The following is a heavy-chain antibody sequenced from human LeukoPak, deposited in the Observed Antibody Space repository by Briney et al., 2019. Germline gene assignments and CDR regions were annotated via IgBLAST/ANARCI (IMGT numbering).Heavy chain of an antibody. CDR1: GDSISTSNSY. Sequence: SETLSLTCTVSGDSISTSNSYWGWIRQPPGKGLEWIGSIYYSGNTYYNASLKSRVTISVDTSKNQFSLKLTSVTAADTAVYYCARSATYYDFWSGFRWDYWGQGTLVTVSS. CDR2: IYYSGNT. J-gene: IGHJ4*02. CDR3: ARSATYYDFWSGFRWDY. D-gene: IGHD3-3*01. V-gene: IGHV4-39*01.